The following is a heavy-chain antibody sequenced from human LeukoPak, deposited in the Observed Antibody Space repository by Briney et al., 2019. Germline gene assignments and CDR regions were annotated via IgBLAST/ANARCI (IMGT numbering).Heavy chain of an antibody. D-gene: IGHD2-15*01. V-gene: IGHV4-38-2*02. Sequence: SETLSLTCTVSGGSISSGYYWGWIRQPPGKGLEWIGSMYHGGSTYYTPSLKSRVTMSLDTSKNQFSLKLSSVTAADTAVYYCARGGGSYYHDYWGQGTLVTVSS. CDR1: GGSISSGYY. CDR2: MYHGGST. J-gene: IGHJ4*02. CDR3: ARGGGSYYHDY.